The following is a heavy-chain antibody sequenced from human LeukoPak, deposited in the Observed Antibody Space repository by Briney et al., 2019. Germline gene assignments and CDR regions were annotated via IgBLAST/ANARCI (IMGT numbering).Heavy chain of an antibody. J-gene: IGHJ4*02. Sequence: ASVKVSCKASGYTFTSYGISWVRQAPGQGLEWMGWISAYNGNTNYAQKLQGRVTMTTDTSTSTAYMELRSLRSDDTAVYYCARDDWYDDSSGYRGDYWGQGTLVTVSS. CDR1: GYTFTSYG. D-gene: IGHD3-22*01. CDR2: ISAYNGNT. CDR3: ARDDWYDDSSGYRGDY. V-gene: IGHV1-18*01.